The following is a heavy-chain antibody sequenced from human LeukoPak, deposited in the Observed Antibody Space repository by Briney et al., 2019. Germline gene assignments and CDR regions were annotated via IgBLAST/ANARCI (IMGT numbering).Heavy chain of an antibody. J-gene: IGHJ4*02. D-gene: IGHD2-15*01. CDR1: GYTFTSYD. CDR3: ASIGYCSGGSCYSSDY. V-gene: IGHV1-8*01. CDR2: MNPNSGNT. Sequence: EASVKVSCKASGYTFTSYDINWVRQATGQGLEWMGWMNPNSGNTGYAQKFQGRVTMTRNTSISTAYMELSSLRSEDTAVYYCASIGYCSGGSCYSSDYWGQGTLVTVSS.